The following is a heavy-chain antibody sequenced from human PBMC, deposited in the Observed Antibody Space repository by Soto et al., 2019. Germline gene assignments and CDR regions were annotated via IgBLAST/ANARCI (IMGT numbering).Heavy chain of an antibody. J-gene: IGHJ4*02. CDR1: DDSINSDKYY. CDR3: ARLEGLATSSSNFDF. CDR2: VYYRGNA. D-gene: IGHD6-6*01. V-gene: IGHV4-39*01. Sequence: QLQLQESGPGLVKPSETLSLTCSVSDDSINSDKYYWGWIRQPPGKGLEWIGSVYYRGNAYYNPSLQIRVTLSLDKSKSPFSLKLNAATAADSAVNFCARLEGLATSSSNFDFWGPGALVTVSS.